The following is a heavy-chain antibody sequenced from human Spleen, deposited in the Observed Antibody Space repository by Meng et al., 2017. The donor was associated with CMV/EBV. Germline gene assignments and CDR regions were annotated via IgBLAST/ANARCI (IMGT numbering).Heavy chain of an antibody. V-gene: IGHV1-18*01. J-gene: IGHJ5*02. CDR3: ARDGNDYFMSGNWFDP. D-gene: IGHD3-16*01. CDR2: ISAYNGNT. CDR1: GYTFTSYG. Sequence: ASVQVSCKASGYTFTSYGISWVRQAPGQGLEWMGWISAYNGNTNYAQKLQGRVTMTTDTSTSTAYMELRSLRSDDTAVYYCARDGNDYFMSGNWFDPWGQGTLVTVSS.